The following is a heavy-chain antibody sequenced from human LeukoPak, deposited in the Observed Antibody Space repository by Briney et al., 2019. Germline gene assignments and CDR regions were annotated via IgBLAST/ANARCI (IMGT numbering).Heavy chain of an antibody. J-gene: IGHJ3*02. V-gene: IGHV4-59*01. CDR3: ARGGRWLQLKGENAFDI. CDR1: DYSITIYY. Sequence: SETLSLTCTASDYSITIYYWSWIRQPPGKGLEWIGYIDHTGITNYNPSLNSRVTISRDTSKNHFSLELSSATAADTAVYYCARGGRWLQLKGENAFDIWGQGTMVTVSS. CDR2: IDHTGIT. D-gene: IGHD5-24*01.